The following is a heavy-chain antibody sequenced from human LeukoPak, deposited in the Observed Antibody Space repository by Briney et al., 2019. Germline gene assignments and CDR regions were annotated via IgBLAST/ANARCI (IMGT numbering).Heavy chain of an antibody. J-gene: IGHJ4*02. CDR3: AKGGASSGFYDY. Sequence: GGSLRLSCAASGFTFSNAWMSWVRQAPGKGLEWVGRIKSKTDGGTTDYAAPVKGRFTISRDDSKNTLYLQMNNLRAEDTAVYYCAKGGASSGFYDYWGQGAPVTVSS. CDR2: IKSKTDGGTT. D-gene: IGHD3-22*01. V-gene: IGHV3-15*01. CDR1: GFTFSNAW.